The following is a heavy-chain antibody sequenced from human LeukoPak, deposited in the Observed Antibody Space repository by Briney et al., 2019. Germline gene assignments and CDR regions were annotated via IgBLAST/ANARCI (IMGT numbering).Heavy chain of an antibody. CDR3: VRDAASPDF. V-gene: IGHV3-30*02. CDR2: IRYDGSNK. D-gene: IGHD6-25*01. CDR1: GFTFSSYG. J-gene: IGHJ4*02. Sequence: QTGGSLRLSCAASGFTFSSYGMHWVRQAPGKGLEWVAFIRYDGSNKYYADSVKGRFTISRDNANNSLFLQMNSLRVEDTALYYCVRDAASPDFWGQGTLVTVSS.